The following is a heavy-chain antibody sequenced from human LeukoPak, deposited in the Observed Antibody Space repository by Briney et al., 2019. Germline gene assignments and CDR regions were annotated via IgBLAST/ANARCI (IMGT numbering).Heavy chain of an antibody. CDR3: ARPGIAVAGPNWYFDL. D-gene: IGHD6-19*01. CDR1: GGSISSYY. J-gene: IGHJ2*01. V-gene: IGHV4-4*07. Sequence: SETLSLTCTVSGGSISSYYRSWIRQPAGKGLEWIGRIYTSGSTNYNPSLKSRVTISVDTSKNQFSLKLSSVTAADTAVYYCARPGIAVAGPNWYFDLWGRGTLVTVSS. CDR2: IYTSGST.